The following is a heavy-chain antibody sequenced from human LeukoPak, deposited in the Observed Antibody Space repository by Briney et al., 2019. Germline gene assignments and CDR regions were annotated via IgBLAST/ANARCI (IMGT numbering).Heavy chain of an antibody. CDR1: GFTFSSYG. D-gene: IGHD3-16*02. CDR3: AREYDYVWGSYRTIFDY. Sequence: GGTLRLSCAASGFTFSSYGMSWVRQAPGKGLEWVSSISSSSSYIYYADSVKGRFTISRDNAKNSLYLQMNSLRAEDTAVYYCAREYDYVWGSYRTIFDYWGQGTLVTVSS. J-gene: IGHJ4*02. CDR2: ISSSSSYI. V-gene: IGHV3-21*01.